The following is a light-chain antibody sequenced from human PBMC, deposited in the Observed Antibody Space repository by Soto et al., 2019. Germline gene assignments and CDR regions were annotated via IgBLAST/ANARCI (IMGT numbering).Light chain of an antibody. CDR3: QQYGSSPLT. J-gene: IGKJ4*01. CDR2: GAS. CDR1: QSISSNY. Sequence: EIVLTQSPGTLSLSPGERATLSCRASQSISSNYLAWYQRKPGQAPRLLIYGASSRATGIPDRFSGSGSRTDFTLTISRLGPEDFAVYYCQQYGSSPLTFGGGTKVEIK. V-gene: IGKV3-20*01.